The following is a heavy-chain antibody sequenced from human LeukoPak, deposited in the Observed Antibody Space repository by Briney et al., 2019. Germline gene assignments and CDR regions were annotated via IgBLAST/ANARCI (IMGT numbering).Heavy chain of an antibody. CDR1: GYTFTSYD. V-gene: IGHV1-8*01. D-gene: IGHD3-22*01. Sequence: ASVKVPCKASGYTFTSYDINWVRQATGQGLEWMGWMNPNSGNTGYAQKFRGRVTMTRNTSISTAYMELSSLRSEDTAVYYCARVAYDSSGVPFDYWGQGTLVTVSS. CDR2: MNPNSGNT. CDR3: ARVAYDSSGVPFDY. J-gene: IGHJ4*02.